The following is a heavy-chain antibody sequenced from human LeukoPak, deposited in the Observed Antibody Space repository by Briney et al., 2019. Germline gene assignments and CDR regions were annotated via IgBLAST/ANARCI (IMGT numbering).Heavy chain of an antibody. CDR1: GFTFSSYA. CDR3: AREDYGGNSFNY. J-gene: IGHJ4*02. CDR2: ISYDGSNK. D-gene: IGHD4-23*01. V-gene: IGHV3-30*01. Sequence: GGSLTLSCAASGFTFSSYAMPWVRQAPGPGLDRVAVISYDGSNKYYVDSVKGRFTISRDNSRHQQYLQMNSLRAEDTAVYYCAREDYGGNSFNYWGQGTLVTVSS.